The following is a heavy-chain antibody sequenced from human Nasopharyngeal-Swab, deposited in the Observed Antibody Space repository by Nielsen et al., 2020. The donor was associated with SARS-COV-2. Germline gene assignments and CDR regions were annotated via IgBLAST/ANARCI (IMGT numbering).Heavy chain of an antibody. V-gene: IGHV3-7*03. Sequence: GESLKISCAASGFTFSSYWMSWVRQAPGKGLEWVANIKQDGSEKYYVDSVKGRFTISRDNAKNSVHLQMNSLRPEDTALYYCAKVAYGYGYYLDSWGQGTPVTVSS. CDR2: IKQDGSEK. J-gene: IGHJ4*02. CDR1: GFTFSSYW. CDR3: AKVAYGYGYYLDS. D-gene: IGHD5-18*01.